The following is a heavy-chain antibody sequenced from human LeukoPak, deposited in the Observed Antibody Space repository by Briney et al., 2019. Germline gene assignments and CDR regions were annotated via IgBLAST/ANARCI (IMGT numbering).Heavy chain of an antibody. CDR2: ISSSSGDT. Sequence: GGSLRLSCAASGFTFNSYAMGWVRQAPGKGLEWVSTISSSSGDTYYADSVKGRLTVSRDNSKNTLYLQMNSLRAEDTAVYYCAKPSRLRYFDWLLPPIGYWGQGTLVTVSS. CDR3: AKPSRLRYFDWLLPPIGY. CDR1: GFTFNSYA. J-gene: IGHJ4*02. V-gene: IGHV3-23*01. D-gene: IGHD3-9*01.